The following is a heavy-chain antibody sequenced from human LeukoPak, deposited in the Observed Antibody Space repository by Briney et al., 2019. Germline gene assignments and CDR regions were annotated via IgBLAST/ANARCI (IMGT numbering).Heavy chain of an antibody. V-gene: IGHV1-24*01. D-gene: IGHD3-10*01. CDR1: EYTLTKLS. J-gene: IGHJ4*02. CDR3: ATIMVRGVTGVDFYFDY. CDR2: FHPEDGET. Sequence: ASVKVSCKVSEYTLTKLSMHWVRQAPGKGPEWMGGFHPEDGETIYAQKFQGRVTLTEDTSADTAYMELSSLRSEDTAVYYCATIMVRGVTGVDFYFDYWGQGTLVTVSS.